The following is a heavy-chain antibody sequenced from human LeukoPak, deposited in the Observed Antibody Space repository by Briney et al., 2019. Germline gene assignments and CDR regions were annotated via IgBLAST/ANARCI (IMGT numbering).Heavy chain of an antibody. CDR1: GGTFSSYA. Sequence: ASVKVSCKASGGTFSSYAISWVRQAPGQGLEWMGGIIPIFGTANYAQKFQGRVTITADESTSAAYMELSSPRSEDTAVYYCASSCSSTSCYGVREDYWGQGTLVTVSS. D-gene: IGHD2-2*01. CDR2: IIPIFGTA. CDR3: ASSCSSTSCYGVREDY. V-gene: IGHV1-69*01. J-gene: IGHJ4*02.